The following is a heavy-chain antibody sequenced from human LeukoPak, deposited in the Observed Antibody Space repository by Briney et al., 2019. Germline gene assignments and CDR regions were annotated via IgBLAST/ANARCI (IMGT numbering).Heavy chain of an antibody. Sequence: GESLKISCKGSGYSFTSHWIGWVRQMPGKGLEWMGIIYPGDSDTRYSPSFQGQVTISADKSISTAYLQWSSLKASDTAMYYCATSIAANNPRGDAFDIWGQGTMVTVSS. D-gene: IGHD6-6*01. CDR1: GYSFTSHW. CDR3: ATSIAANNPRGDAFDI. CDR2: IYPGDSDT. J-gene: IGHJ3*02. V-gene: IGHV5-51*01.